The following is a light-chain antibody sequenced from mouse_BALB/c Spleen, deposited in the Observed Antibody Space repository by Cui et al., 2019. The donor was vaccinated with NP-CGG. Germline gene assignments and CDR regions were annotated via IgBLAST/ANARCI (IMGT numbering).Light chain of an antibody. CDR1: TGTVTTSNY. J-gene: IGLJ1*01. Sequence: QVVLSPQSPLTTSAGETVTLTCRSSTGTVTTSNYANWVQEKPDHLFTGLIGGTNNRAPGVPARFSGSLIGDKAALTITGAQTEDEGIYFCALWYSNHWVFGGGTKLTVL. CDR2: GTN. V-gene: IGLV1*01. CDR3: ALWYSNHWV.